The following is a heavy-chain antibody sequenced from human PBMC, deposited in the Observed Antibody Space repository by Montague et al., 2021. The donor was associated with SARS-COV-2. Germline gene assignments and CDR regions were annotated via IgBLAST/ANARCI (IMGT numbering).Heavy chain of an antibody. Sequence: SETLSLTCTVSGGSISSSSYYWGWLRQPPGKGLEWIGSIYYSGSTYYNPSLKSRVTISVDTSKNQFSLKLSSVTAADTAVYYCARQEYYYDSSGYVRMDWFDPWGQGTLVTVSS. CDR2: IYYSGST. D-gene: IGHD3-22*01. CDR3: ARQEYYYDSSGYVRMDWFDP. J-gene: IGHJ5*01. V-gene: IGHV4-39*01. CDR1: GGSISSSSYY.